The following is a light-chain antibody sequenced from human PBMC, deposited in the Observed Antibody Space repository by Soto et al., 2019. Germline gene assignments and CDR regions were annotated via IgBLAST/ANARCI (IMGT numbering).Light chain of an antibody. CDR2: GNS. Sequence: QSVLTQPPSVSGAPGQRGTISCTGSSSNIGAGYDVHWYQQRPGTAPKLLIYGNSNRPSGVPDRFSGAKSGTSASLAITGLKAEDEADYYCQSYASGLSGVFGGGTKLTVL. J-gene: IGLJ2*01. CDR1: SSNIGAGYD. CDR3: QSYASGLSGV. V-gene: IGLV1-40*01.